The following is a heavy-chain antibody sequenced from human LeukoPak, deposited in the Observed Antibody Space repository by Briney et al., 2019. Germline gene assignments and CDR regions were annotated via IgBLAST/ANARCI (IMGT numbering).Heavy chain of an antibody. CDR3: TTEYYYDSSGLFDY. CDR1: GFTFSNGW. V-gene: IGHV3-15*01. Sequence: PGGSLRLSCAVSGFTFSNGWMSRVRQAPGKGLEWVGRIKSKRDGGTTDYAALVNGRFTISRDDSKNTLYLQMNSLKTEDTAVYYCTTEYYYDSSGLFDYWGQGTLVTVSS. CDR2: IKSKRDGGTT. J-gene: IGHJ4*02. D-gene: IGHD3-22*01.